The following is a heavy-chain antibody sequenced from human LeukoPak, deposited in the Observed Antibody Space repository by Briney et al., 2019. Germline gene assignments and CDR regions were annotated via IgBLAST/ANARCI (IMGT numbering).Heavy chain of an antibody. D-gene: IGHD5-18*01. CDR2: IYPGDSDT. Sequence: GESLKISCKGSGYIFSNYWNGWVRQMPGKGLEWMGIIYPGDSDTRYSPSFQGQVTISADKSISTAYLQWSSLKASDTAMYYCAREGYTYGPFDYWGQGTQVTVSS. J-gene: IGHJ4*02. V-gene: IGHV5-51*01. CDR1: GYIFSNYW. CDR3: AREGYTYGPFDY.